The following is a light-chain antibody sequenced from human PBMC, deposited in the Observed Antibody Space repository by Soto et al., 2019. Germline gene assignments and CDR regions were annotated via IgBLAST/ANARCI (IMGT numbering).Light chain of an antibody. CDR3: QHYNIYSEA. CDR2: KAS. CDR1: QTISSW. J-gene: IGKJ1*01. V-gene: IGKV1-5*03. Sequence: DSQMTQSPSTLSGSVGDRVTITCRASQTISSWLAWYQQKPGKAPKLLIYKASTLKSGVPSRFSGSGSGTEFTLTISSLQPDDFATYYCQHYNIYSEAFGQGTKVDI.